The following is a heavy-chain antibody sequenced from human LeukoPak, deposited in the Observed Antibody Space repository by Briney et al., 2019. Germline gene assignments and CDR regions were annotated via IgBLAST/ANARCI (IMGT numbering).Heavy chain of an antibody. J-gene: IGHJ5*02. CDR2: IYTSGST. Sequence: SETLSLTCTVSGDPISSFYWSWIRQPAGKGLEWIGRIYTSGSTNYNPSLKSRVTMSVDTSKNQFSLKLSSVTAADTAVYYCARGGYYGSGNDFRFDPWGQGTLVTVSS. CDR3: ARGGYYGSGNDFRFDP. CDR1: GDPISSFY. D-gene: IGHD3-10*01. V-gene: IGHV4-4*07.